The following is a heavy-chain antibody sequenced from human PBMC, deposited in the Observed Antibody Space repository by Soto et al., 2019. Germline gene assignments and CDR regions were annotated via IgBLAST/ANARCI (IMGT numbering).Heavy chain of an antibody. J-gene: IGHJ6*02. V-gene: IGHV3-33*01. CDR2: IWYDGSNK. D-gene: IGHD6-6*01. CDR3: ARDLRGGSGSSSFYYYYGMDV. Sequence: GGSLRLSCAASGFTFSSYGMHWVRQAPGKGLEWVAVIWYDGSNKYYADSVKGRFTISRDNSKNTLYLQMNSLRAEDTAVYYCARDLRGGSGSSSFYYYYGMDVRGQGTTVTVSS. CDR1: GFTFSSYG.